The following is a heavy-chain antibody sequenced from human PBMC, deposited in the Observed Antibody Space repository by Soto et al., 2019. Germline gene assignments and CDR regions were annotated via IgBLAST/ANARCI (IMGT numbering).Heavy chain of an antibody. Sequence: QVQLVQSGAEVKKPGSSVKVSCKASGGTFSSYAISWVRQAPGQGLEWMGGIIPIFGTANYAQKFQGRVTITADKSTSKAYMELSSLRSEDTAVYYCARSFLSKDYGVQSTSRARRAFDIWGQGTMVTVSS. CDR1: GGTFSSYA. CDR3: ARSFLSKDYGVQSTSRARRAFDI. V-gene: IGHV1-69*06. CDR2: IIPIFGTA. J-gene: IGHJ3*02. D-gene: IGHD4-17*01.